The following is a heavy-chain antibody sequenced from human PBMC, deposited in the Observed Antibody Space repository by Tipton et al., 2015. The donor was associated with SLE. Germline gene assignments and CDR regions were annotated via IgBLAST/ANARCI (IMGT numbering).Heavy chain of an antibody. V-gene: IGHV4-4*02. Sequence: TLSLTCAVSGGSISSSNWWSWVRQPPGKGLEWIGEINHSGSTNYNPSLKSRVTISVDTSKNQFSLKLSSVTAADTAVYYCASYGEVWYFDLWGRGTLVTVSS. CDR3: ASYGEVWYFDL. J-gene: IGHJ2*01. CDR1: GGSISSSNW. CDR2: INHSGST. D-gene: IGHD4/OR15-4a*01.